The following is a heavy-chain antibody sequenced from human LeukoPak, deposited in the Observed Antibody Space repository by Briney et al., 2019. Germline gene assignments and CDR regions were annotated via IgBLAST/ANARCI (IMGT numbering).Heavy chain of an antibody. CDR1: GDSVSSNSAA. CDR3: ARAFQVATPTNYYYYGMDV. CDR2: TYYRSKWYN. Sequence: SQTLSLTCAISGDSVSSNSAAWNWIRQSPSRGLEWLGRTYYRSKWYNDYAVSVKSRITINPDTSKNQFSLQLNSVTPEDTAVYYCARAFQVATPTNYYYYGMDVWGQGTTVTVSS. D-gene: IGHD5-12*01. V-gene: IGHV6-1*01. J-gene: IGHJ6*02.